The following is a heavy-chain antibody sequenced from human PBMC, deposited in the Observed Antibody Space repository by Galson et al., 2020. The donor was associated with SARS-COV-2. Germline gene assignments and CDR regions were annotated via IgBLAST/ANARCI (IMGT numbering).Heavy chain of an antibody. D-gene: IGHD2-2*01. CDR1: GFTFSDCA. CDR2: IWYNGRNE. V-gene: IGHV3-33*01. Sequence: GESLKISCAASGFTFSDCAMHWVRQAPGKGLEWVAVIWYNGRNEYYADSVKGRFTISRDNSKNTLYLQMNSLRADDTAVYYCAREGESGIVAAPMDYWGQGTLVTVS. CDR3: AREGESGIVAAPMDY. J-gene: IGHJ4*02.